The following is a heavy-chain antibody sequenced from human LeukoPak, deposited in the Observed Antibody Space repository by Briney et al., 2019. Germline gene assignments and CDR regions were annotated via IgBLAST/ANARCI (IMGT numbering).Heavy chain of an antibody. J-gene: IGHJ4*02. CDR1: GGTFSSYA. CDR2: FIPIFGTA. V-gene: IGHV1-69*06. Sequence: SVKVSCKASGGTFSSYAISWVRQAPGQGLEWMGGFIPIFGTANYAQKFRGRVTITADKSTRTAYMELSSLRSEDTAVYYCARDLGSRDGYNPPNLFDNWGQGTLVTVSS. D-gene: IGHD5-24*01. CDR3: ARDLGSRDGYNPPNLFDN.